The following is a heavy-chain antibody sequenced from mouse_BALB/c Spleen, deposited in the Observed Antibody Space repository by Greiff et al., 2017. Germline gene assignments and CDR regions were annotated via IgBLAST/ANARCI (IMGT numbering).Heavy chain of an antibody. CDR2: ISSGGSYT. CDR3: ARQPDYAMDY. Sequence: EVKLEESGGDLVKPGGSLKLSCAASGFTFSSYGMSWVRQTPDKRLEWVATISSGGSYTYYPDSVKGRFTISRDNAKNTLYLQMSSLKSEDTAMYYCARQPDYAMDYWGQGTSVTVSS. J-gene: IGHJ4*01. CDR1: GFTFSSYG. V-gene: IGHV5-6*02.